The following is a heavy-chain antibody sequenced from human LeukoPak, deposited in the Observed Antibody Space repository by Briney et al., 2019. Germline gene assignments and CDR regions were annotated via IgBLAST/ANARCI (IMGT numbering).Heavy chain of an antibody. J-gene: IGHJ6*02. CDR2: IYYSGST. V-gene: IGHV4-31*03. Sequence: PSETLSLTCTVSGDSTSSGGYYWSWIHQHPGKGLEWIGYIYYSGSTYYNPSLKSRVTISVDTSKNQFSLKLSSVTAADTAVYYCARDYIAAAGTRSYCYYGMDVWGQGTTVTVSS. CDR1: GDSTSSGGYY. CDR3: ARDYIAAAGTRSYCYYGMDV. D-gene: IGHD6-13*01.